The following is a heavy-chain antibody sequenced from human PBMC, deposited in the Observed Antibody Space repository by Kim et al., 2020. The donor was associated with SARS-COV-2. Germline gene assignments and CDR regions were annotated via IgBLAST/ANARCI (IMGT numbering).Heavy chain of an antibody. V-gene: IGHV1-69*04. J-gene: IGHJ4*02. CDR2: GIA. Sequence: GIANYAQKFQGRVTITAGKSTGTAYVELSSLRSEDTAVYYCARDFDWSLDYWGQGTLVTVSS. D-gene: IGHD3-9*01. CDR3: ARDFDWSLDY.